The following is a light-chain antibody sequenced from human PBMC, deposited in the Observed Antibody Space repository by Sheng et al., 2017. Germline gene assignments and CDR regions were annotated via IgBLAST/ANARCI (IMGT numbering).Light chain of an antibody. CDR1: HIGSKS. CDR2: DDR. V-gene: IGLV3-21*02. CDR3: HVWDSSSDHIL. J-gene: IGLJ2*01. Sequence: YILTQPPSVSVAPGQTARITCGGHHIGSKSVHWYQQKPGQAPVLVLYDDRDRPSGIPERISGSSSGNTATLTISRVEAGDEADYYCHVWDSSSDHILFGGGTKLTV.